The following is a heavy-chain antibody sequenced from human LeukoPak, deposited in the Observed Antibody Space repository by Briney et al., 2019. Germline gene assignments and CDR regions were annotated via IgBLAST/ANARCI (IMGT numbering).Heavy chain of an antibody. CDR3: ARGRGDNPIFGVVTTDY. CDR2: INPNSGGT. CDR1: GYTFTGYY. V-gene: IGHV1-2*02. D-gene: IGHD3-3*01. Sequence: ASVKVSCKASGYTFTGYYMHWVRRAPGQGLEWMGWINPNSGGTNYAQKFQGRVTISVDTSKNQFSLKLSSVTAADTAVYYCARGRGDNPIFGVVTTDYWGQGTLVTVSS. J-gene: IGHJ4*02.